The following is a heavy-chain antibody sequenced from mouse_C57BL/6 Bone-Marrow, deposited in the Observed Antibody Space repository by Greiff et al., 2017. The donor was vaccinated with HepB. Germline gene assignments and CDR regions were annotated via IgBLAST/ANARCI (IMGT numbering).Heavy chain of an antibody. CDR3: ARLGITTVVALRYFDV. CDR2: IHPNSGST. Sequence: QVQLQQPGAELVKPGASVKLSCKASGYTFTSYWMHWVKQRPGPGLEWIGMIHPNSGSTNYNEKFKSKATLTVDKSSSTAYMQLSSLTSEDSAVYYCARLGITTVVALRYFDVWGTGTTVTVSS. V-gene: IGHV1-64*01. CDR1: GYTFTSYW. D-gene: IGHD1-1*01. J-gene: IGHJ1*03.